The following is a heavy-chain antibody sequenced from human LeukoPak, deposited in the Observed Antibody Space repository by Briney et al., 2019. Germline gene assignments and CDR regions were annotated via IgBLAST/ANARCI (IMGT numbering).Heavy chain of an antibody. D-gene: IGHD5-18*01. V-gene: IGHV1-69*05. Sequence: ASVKVSCKASGGTFSSYAISWVRQAPGQGLEWMGGFIPIFGTANYAQKFQGRVTITTDESTSTAYMELSSLRSEDTAVYYCASPQPGIQLWGPGAFDIWGQGTMVTVSS. CDR1: GGTFSSYA. J-gene: IGHJ3*02. CDR2: FIPIFGTA. CDR3: ASPQPGIQLWGPGAFDI.